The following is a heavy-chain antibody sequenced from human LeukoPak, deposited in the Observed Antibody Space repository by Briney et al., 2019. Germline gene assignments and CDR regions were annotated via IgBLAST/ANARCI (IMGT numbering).Heavy chain of an antibody. CDR2: ISSSSSYI. CDR3: AKSLPHLRAFDY. V-gene: IGHV3-21*01. J-gene: IGHJ4*01. Sequence: PGGSLRLSCAASGFTFSSYSMNWVRQAPGKGLEWGSSISSSSSYIYYADSVKGRFTISRDNSKNTLYLQMNSLRAEDTAVYYCAKSLPHLRAFDYWGQGTLVTVSS. CDR1: GFTFSSYS.